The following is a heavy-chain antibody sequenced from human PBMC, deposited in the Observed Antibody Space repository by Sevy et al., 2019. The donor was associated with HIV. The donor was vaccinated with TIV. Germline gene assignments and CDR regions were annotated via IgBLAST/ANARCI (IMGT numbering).Heavy chain of an antibody. J-gene: IGHJ6*02. Sequence: GGYLRLSCAASGFTFSSYAMSWVRQAPGKGLERVSAISGSGGSTYYADSVKGRFTISRDNSKNTLYLQTNSLRADDTAVYYCAKAFLVVVPAAARYYYYGMDVWGQGTTVSVSS. CDR2: ISGSGGST. D-gene: IGHD2-2*01. CDR1: GFTFSSYA. V-gene: IGHV3-23*01. CDR3: AKAFLVVVPAAARYYYYGMDV.